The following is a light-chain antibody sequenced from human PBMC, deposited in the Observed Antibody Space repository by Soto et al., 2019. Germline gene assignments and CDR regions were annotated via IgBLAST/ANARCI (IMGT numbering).Light chain of an antibody. V-gene: IGLV4-69*01. CDR2: LNCDGSH. CDR1: SGHSSYA. Sequence: QLVLTQSPSASASLGASVKLTCTLSSGHSSYAIAWHQQQPEKGPRYLMKLNCDGSHSKGDGIPDRFSGSSSGAERYLTISSLQSEDEADYYCQTWGTGLYVVFGGGTKLTVL. J-gene: IGLJ2*01. CDR3: QTWGTGLYVV.